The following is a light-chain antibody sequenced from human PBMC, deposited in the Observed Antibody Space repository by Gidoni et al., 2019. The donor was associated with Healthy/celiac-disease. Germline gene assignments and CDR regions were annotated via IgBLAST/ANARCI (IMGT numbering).Light chain of an antibody. CDR2: GNS. Sequence: QSVLTQPPSVSEAPGQRVPISCTGSSSNIGAGYDVHWYQQLPGTAPKLLIYGNSNRPSGVPDRFSGSKSGTSASLAITGLQAEDEADYYCQSYDSSLSGLWVFGGGTKLTVL. J-gene: IGLJ3*02. CDR1: SSNIGAGYD. CDR3: QSYDSSLSGLWV. V-gene: IGLV1-40*01.